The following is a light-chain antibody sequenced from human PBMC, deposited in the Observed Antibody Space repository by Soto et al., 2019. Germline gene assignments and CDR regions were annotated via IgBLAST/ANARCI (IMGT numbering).Light chain of an antibody. Sequence: EIVLTQSPGTLSLSPGERATLSCRASQTVSSTYFAWYQQRPGQPPRLLFYDASTRAAGIPDRFTCSGSGRDFTLTISRLEPEDTAVYYCQQFGSSPITFGQGTRLEIK. V-gene: IGKV3-20*01. J-gene: IGKJ5*01. CDR1: QTVSSTY. CDR2: DAS. CDR3: QQFGSSPIT.